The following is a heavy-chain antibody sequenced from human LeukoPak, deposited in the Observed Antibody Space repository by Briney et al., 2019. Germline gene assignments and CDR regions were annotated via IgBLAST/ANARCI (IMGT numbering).Heavy chain of an antibody. V-gene: IGHV3-21*04. J-gene: IGHJ2*01. D-gene: IGHD6-13*01. CDR1: GFTFSSYT. Sequence: GGSLRLSCAASGFTFSSYTMNWVRQGPGKGLEWVSSISTSSSYIHYADSVKGRFTISRDNAKNSLFLQMNSLRAEDTALYYCARVSSSWYFWYFDLWGRGTLVTVSS. CDR2: ISTSSSYI. CDR3: ARVSSSWYFWYFDL.